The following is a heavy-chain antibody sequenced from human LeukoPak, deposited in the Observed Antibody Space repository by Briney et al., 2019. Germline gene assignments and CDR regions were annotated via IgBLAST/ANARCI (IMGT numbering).Heavy chain of an antibody. V-gene: IGHV3-21*01. D-gene: IGHD6-13*01. J-gene: IGHJ4*02. CDR3: ARGRSAAAGKFDY. CDR1: GFTFSSYS. Sequence: GRSLRLSCAASGFTFSSYSMNWVRQASGKGLEWVSSISSSSSYIYYADSVKGRFTISRDNAKNSLYLQMNSLRAEDTAVYYCARGRSAAAGKFDYWGQGTLVTVSS. CDR2: ISSSSSYI.